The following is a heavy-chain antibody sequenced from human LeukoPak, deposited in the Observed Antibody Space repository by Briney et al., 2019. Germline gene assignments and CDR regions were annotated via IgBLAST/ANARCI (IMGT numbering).Heavy chain of an antibody. V-gene: IGHV3-21*03. Sequence: GGSLRLSCAASGFTFSSYSMNWVRQAPGKGLEWVSSISSSSSYIYYADSVKGRFTISRANAKNSLYLQMNSLRAEDTAVYYCAKESDILTGSYYYYYYMDVWGKGTTVTISS. J-gene: IGHJ6*03. CDR1: GFTFSSYS. CDR2: ISSSSSYI. CDR3: AKESDILTGSYYYYYYMDV. D-gene: IGHD3-9*01.